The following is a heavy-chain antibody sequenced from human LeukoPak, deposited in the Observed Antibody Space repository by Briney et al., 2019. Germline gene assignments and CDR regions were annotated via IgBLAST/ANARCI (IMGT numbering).Heavy chain of an antibody. CDR2: ISYDGSNK. J-gene: IGHJ4*02. D-gene: IGHD6-6*01. Sequence: GGSLRLSCAASGFTFSSYGMHWVRQAPGKGLEWVAVISYDGSNKYYADSVKGRFTISRDNSKNTLYLQMNSLRAEDTAVYYCAKIGSSGGHFDYWGQGTLVTVSS. CDR1: GFTFSSYG. V-gene: IGHV3-30*18. CDR3: AKIGSSGGHFDY.